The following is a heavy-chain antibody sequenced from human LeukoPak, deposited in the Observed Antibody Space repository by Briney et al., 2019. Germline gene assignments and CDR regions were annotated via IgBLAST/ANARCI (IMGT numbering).Heavy chain of an antibody. CDR1: GFTFSSYA. D-gene: IGHD2-15*01. V-gene: IGHV3-7*01. Sequence: GGSLRLSCAASGFTFSSYAMHWVRQAPGKGLEWVANIKQDGSEKHYVDSVKGRFTISRDNAKNSLYLQMNSLRAEDTGVYYCARRGGWSGMDVWGQGTTVTVSS. CDR2: IKQDGSEK. J-gene: IGHJ6*02. CDR3: ARRGGWSGMDV.